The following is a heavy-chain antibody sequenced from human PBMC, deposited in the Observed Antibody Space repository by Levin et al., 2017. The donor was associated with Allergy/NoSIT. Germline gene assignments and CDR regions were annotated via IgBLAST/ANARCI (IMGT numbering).Heavy chain of an antibody. Sequence: GESLKISCAASGFTFSSYWMSWVRQAPGKGLEWVANIKHDGSEKYYVDSVKGRFTISRDNAKNSLYLQMNSLRAEDTAVYYCARDHGGVVGATTPGYWGQGTLVTVSS. D-gene: IGHD1-26*01. CDR1: GFTFSSYW. V-gene: IGHV3-7*01. CDR2: IKHDGSEK. CDR3: ARDHGGVVGATTPGY. J-gene: IGHJ4*02.